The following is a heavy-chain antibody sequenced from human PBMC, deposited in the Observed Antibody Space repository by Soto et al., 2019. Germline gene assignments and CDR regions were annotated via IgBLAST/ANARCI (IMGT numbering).Heavy chain of an antibody. CDR1: GFTFRTYT. D-gene: IGHD2-15*01. J-gene: IGHJ6*02. CDR2: IRGFSPYT. V-gene: IGHV3-21*01. Sequence: EVQLVESGGGLVKPGGSLRLSCISSGFTFRTYTMNWVRQAPGKGLEWVSGIRGFSPYTFYAESVRGRFAISRDNAKNSLYLQMNGLRAEYTAVYYCARDRGYDAHDYYYNAMDVWGQGTTVTVSS. CDR3: ARDRGYDAHDYYYNAMDV.